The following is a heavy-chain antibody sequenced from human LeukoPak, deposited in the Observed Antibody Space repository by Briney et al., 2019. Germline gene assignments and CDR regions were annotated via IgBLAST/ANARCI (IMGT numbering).Heavy chain of an antibody. CDR2: ISSSSSYI. Sequence: GGSLRLSCAASGFTFSSYSMNWVRQAPGKGLEWVSSISSSSSYIYYADSVKGRFTISRDNAKNSQYLQMNSLRAEDTAVYYCARDPSGWYYFDYWGQGTLVTVSS. D-gene: IGHD6-19*01. CDR3: ARDPSGWYYFDY. V-gene: IGHV3-21*01. CDR1: GFTFSSYS. J-gene: IGHJ4*02.